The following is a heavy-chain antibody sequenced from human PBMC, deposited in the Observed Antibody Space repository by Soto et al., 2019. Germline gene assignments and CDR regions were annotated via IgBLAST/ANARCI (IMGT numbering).Heavy chain of an antibody. CDR3: ARDKNLRVLEGTSIDV. J-gene: IGHJ6*02. Sequence: QVQLVQSGAEVKKPGASVKVSCKASDYTFISYGISWVRQAPGQGLEWMGWINPYNCNRNYAQRGQGTVTMTTDTSTSTAYMELRSLRSDDNAVYYSARDKNLRVLEGTSIDVWGQGNTVTVSS. V-gene: IGHV1-18*01. CDR1: DYTFISYG. CDR2: INPYNCNR. D-gene: IGHD3-3*01.